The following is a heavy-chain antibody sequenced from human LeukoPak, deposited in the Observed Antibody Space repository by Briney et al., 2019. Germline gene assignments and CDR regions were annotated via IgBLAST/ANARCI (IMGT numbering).Heavy chain of an antibody. CDR2: MYYSGST. CDR1: GGSISSYY. D-gene: IGHD2-21*01. CDR3: ARTAYARFFDL. Sequence: SETLSLTCTVSGGSISSYYWSWIRQPPGKGLDWIGSMYYSGSTNYNPSLKSRVTISIDTSKNQFSLKLSSVTAADTAVYYCARTAYARFFDLWGRGTLVTVSS. J-gene: IGHJ2*01. V-gene: IGHV4-59*01.